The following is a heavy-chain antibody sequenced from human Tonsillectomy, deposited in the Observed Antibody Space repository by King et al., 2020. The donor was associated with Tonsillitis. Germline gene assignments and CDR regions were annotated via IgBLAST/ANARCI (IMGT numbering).Heavy chain of an antibody. D-gene: IGHD4-17*01. Sequence: QLVQSGAEVKKPGASVKVSCKASGYTFTSYGISWVRQAPGQGLEWMGWISAYNGNTNYAQKLQGRVSMTTDTSTSTAYMELRSLRSDDTAVYYSERVPTKTRYGEYVDWGQGTLVTVSS. CDR1: GYTFTSYG. CDR2: ISAYNGNT. V-gene: IGHV1-18*01. J-gene: IGHJ4*02. CDR3: ERVPTKTRYGEYVD.